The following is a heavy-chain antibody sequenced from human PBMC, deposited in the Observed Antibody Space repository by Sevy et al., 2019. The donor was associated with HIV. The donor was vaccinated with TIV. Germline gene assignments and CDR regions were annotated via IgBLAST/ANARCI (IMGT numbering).Heavy chain of an antibody. V-gene: IGHV3-48*03. J-gene: IGHJ6*02. D-gene: IGHD3-10*01. CDR1: GFTFNTYE. Sequence: GGSLRLSCAASGFTFNTYEMNWVRQAPGKGLEWISYITYSGSTTYYAESVKGRFTISRDNAKNSPSLQMNSLRPEDTAVYYCARGTATYYYGSGGMDVWGQGTTVTVSS. CDR3: ARGTATYYYGSGGMDV. CDR2: ITYSGSTT.